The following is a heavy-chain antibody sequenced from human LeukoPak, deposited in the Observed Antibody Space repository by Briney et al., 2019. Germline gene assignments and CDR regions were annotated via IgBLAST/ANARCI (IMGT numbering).Heavy chain of an antibody. CDR2: IIPIFGTA. V-gene: IGHV1-69*05. Sequence: ASVKVSCKASGYTFTSYDISWVRQAPGQGLEWMGGIIPIFGTANYAQKFQGRVTITTDESTSTAYMELSSLRSEDTAVYYCARDAGDMGAFDIWGQGTMVTVSS. CDR3: ARDAGDMGAFDI. D-gene: IGHD2-15*01. J-gene: IGHJ3*02. CDR1: GYTFTSYD.